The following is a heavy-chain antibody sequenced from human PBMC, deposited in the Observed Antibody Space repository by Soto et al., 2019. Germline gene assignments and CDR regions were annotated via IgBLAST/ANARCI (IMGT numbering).Heavy chain of an antibody. D-gene: IGHD1-7*01. CDR1: GGSFTSNNW. Sequence: SETLSLTCAVSGGSFTSNNWWTWVRQPPGQGLEWIGEIYRTGSTNYNPSLKSRVTISLDKSENQFSLKVTSLAAADTAVYYCASRATGTSVDYWAQGTLVTVCS. CDR2: IYRTGST. V-gene: IGHV4-4*02. J-gene: IGHJ4*02. CDR3: ASRATGTSVDY.